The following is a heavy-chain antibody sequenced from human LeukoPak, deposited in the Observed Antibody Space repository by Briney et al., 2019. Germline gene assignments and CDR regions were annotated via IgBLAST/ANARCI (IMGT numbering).Heavy chain of an antibody. CDR2: IYSSGST. Sequence: PSETLSLTCTVSGGSINSYYWSWIRQPAGKGLEWIGRIYSSGSTNYNPSFKSRVTMSVDTSKNQFFLKLSYVTAADPAVYYCARDRGYRGYDHFDYWGQGTLVTVSS. D-gene: IGHD5-12*01. CDR1: GGSINSYY. CDR3: ARDRGYRGYDHFDY. J-gene: IGHJ4*02. V-gene: IGHV4-4*07.